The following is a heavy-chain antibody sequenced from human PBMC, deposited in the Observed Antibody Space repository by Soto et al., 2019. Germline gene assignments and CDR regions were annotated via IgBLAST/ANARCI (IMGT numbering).Heavy chain of an antibody. V-gene: IGHV3-64*01. CDR2: ISSNGGST. CDR1: GFTFSSYA. D-gene: IGHD6-19*01. J-gene: IGHJ4*02. CDR3: ARGARGAVAGTYSFDY. Sequence: EVQLVESGGGLVQPGGSLRLSCAASGFTFSSYAMYWVRQAPGKGLEYVSAISSNGGSTSYANSVKGRFTTSRDNSKNTLYLQMGSLRAEDMAVYYCARGARGAVAGTYSFDYWGQGTLVTVSS.